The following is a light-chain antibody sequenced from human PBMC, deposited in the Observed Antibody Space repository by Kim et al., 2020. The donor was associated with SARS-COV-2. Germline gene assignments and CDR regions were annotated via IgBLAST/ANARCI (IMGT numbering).Light chain of an antibody. CDR1: KLGDKY. Sequence: SYELTQPPSVSVSPGQKGSITCSGDKLGDKYACWYQQKPGQSPVLVIYQDSKRPSGIPERFSGSNSGNTATQTISGTQATDEADYYCQAWDSSTANVFGTGTKVTVL. V-gene: IGLV3-1*01. CDR2: QDS. CDR3: QAWDSSTANV. J-gene: IGLJ1*01.